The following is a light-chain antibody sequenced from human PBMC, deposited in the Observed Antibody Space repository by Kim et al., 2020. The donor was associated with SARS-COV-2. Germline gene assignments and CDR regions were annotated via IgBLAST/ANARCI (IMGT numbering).Light chain of an antibody. CDR2: VAS. CDR3: HQSYSTPWT. V-gene: IGKV1-39*01. CDR1: QNISRY. Sequence: ASDEDIVISTGRASQNISRYLNWDQQKAGKAPALLLYVASNLQSGVPSRFSGSGSGRDFTLTISSLQPEDFATYYCHQSYSTPWTFGQGTKVDIK. J-gene: IGKJ1*01.